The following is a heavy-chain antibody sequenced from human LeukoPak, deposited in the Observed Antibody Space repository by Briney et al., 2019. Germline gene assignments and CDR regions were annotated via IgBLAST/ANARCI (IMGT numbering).Heavy chain of an antibody. D-gene: IGHD3-22*01. Sequence: GRSLRLSCAASGFTFSSYAMHWVRQAPGKGLEWVAVISYDGNNQYYADPVKGRFTISRDNSKNTLYLQMNSLRAKDTAVYYCGREGRYDSSGYYFEYWGQGILVTVSS. CDR3: GREGRYDSSGYYFEY. J-gene: IGHJ4*02. CDR2: ISYDGNNQ. V-gene: IGHV3-30*04. CDR1: GFTFSSYA.